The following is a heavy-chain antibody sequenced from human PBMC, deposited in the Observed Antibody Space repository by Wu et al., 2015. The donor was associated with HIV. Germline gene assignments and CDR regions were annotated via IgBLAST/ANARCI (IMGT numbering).Heavy chain of an antibody. V-gene: IGHV1-69*05. CDR2: IIPLFGTT. Sequence: QVQLVQSGAEVKKPGSSVKISCKASGNTFNAINWVRQAPGRGLEWMGDIIPLFGTTDYSQIFQGRITITTDESTSTAYLRLTTLRSEDTAVYYCATPRSPGFSSAWPTYFDYWGQGTLVTVSS. J-gene: IGHJ4*02. D-gene: IGHD6-19*01. CDR1: GNTFNA. CDR3: ATPRSPGFSSAWPTYFDY.